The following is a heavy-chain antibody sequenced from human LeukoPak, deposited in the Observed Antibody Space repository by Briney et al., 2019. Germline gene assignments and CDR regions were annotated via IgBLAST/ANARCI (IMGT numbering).Heavy chain of an antibody. CDR2: IKEDGSEK. CDR3: ARDPYPAYDSSGYYPYYFDY. Sequence: GGSLRLSCVVSGFSFSNYWMTWVRQAPGKGLEWVANIKEDGSEKYYVDSVKGRFTISRDNAKNSLYLQMNSLRAEDTAVYYCARDPYPAYDSSGYYPYYFDYWGQGTLVTASS. J-gene: IGHJ4*02. D-gene: IGHD3-22*01. V-gene: IGHV3-7*01. CDR1: GFSFSNYW.